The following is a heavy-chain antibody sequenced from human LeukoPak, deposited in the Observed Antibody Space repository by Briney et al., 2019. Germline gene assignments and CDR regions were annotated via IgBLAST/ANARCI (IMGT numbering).Heavy chain of an antibody. D-gene: IGHD6-13*01. Sequence: SETLSLTCTVSGGSINNYWSWIRQPPGKGLEWIGYIYYSGSTNYNPSLKSRVTISVDTSKNQFSLRLSSVTAADTAVYYCARVTGYMAEDYFDYWGQGTLITVSS. CDR2: IYYSGST. J-gene: IGHJ4*02. CDR3: ARVTGYMAEDYFDY. V-gene: IGHV4-59*01. CDR1: GGSINNY.